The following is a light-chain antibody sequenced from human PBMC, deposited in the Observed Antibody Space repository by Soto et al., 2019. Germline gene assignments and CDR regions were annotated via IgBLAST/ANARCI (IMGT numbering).Light chain of an antibody. CDR3: LQYNDWPPKQYT. V-gene: IGKV3-15*01. CDR1: QSVSSD. J-gene: IGKJ2*01. Sequence: EIVMTQSPATLSVSPGERVTLSCRASQSVSSDLAWYQHKPGQAPRLLICGASTRATGTPARFSGSGSGTEFSLSISSLQSEDFAVYYCLQYNDWPPKQYTFGQGTKLEIK. CDR2: GAS.